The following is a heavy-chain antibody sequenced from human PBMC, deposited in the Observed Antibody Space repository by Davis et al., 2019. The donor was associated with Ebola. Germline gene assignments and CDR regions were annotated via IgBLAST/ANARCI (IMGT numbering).Heavy chain of an antibody. CDR1: GFIVTDKY. D-gene: IGHD3-22*01. V-gene: IGHV4-59*04. J-gene: IGHJ4*02. Sequence: GSLRLSCAASGFIVTDKYMSWIRQSPGRGLEWIGSFYYSGITFYNPSLKSRIIVSVDPSRNQFSLKLNSVTAADTAVYYCAAVRQTHDSSGYSQPFGYWGQGSLVSVSS. CDR3: AAVRQTHDSSGYSQPFGY. CDR2: FYYSGIT.